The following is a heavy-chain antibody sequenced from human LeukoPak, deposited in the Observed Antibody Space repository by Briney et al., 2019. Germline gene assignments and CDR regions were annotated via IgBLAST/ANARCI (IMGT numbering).Heavy chain of an antibody. J-gene: IGHJ3*02. CDR3: VGDRESFRPDGFDI. Sequence: GGSLRLSCAASAFSFSSYSMNWVRQAPGKGLEWVSSISSTSDYIYYADSVKGRFAISRDNAKNSLYLQLDSLRAEDTAVYYCVGDRESFRPDGFDIWGQGTMVTVSS. CDR2: ISSTSDYI. D-gene: IGHD5-24*01. V-gene: IGHV3-21*01. CDR1: AFSFSSYS.